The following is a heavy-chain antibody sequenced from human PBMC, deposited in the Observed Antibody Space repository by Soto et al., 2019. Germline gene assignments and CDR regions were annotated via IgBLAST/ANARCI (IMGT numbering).Heavy chain of an antibody. CDR2: IYHSGST. J-gene: IGHJ4*02. V-gene: IGHV4-4*02. D-gene: IGHD6-19*01. CDR1: GGSISSSNW. Sequence: QVQLQESGPGLVKPSGTLSLTCAVSGGSISSSNWWSWVRQPPGKGLEWIGEIYHSGSTNYNPSLKSPVXXXVXXSKNQFSLKLSSVSAADTAVYYCARVAVAGTRVDYWGQGTLVTVSS. CDR3: ARVAVAGTRVDY.